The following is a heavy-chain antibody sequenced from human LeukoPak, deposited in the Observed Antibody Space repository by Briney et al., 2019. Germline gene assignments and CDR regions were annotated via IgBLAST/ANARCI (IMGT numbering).Heavy chain of an antibody. CDR3: ARVRLVQAGTTPSCFDY. Sequence: ASVKVSCKASGYTFTGHYMHWVRQAPGQGLEWMGWINPNSGGTNYAQKFQGRVTMTRDTSISTAYMELSRLRSDDTAVYYCARVRLVQAGTTPSCFDYWGQGTLVTVSS. D-gene: IGHD1-7*01. V-gene: IGHV1-2*02. CDR1: GYTFTGHY. CDR2: INPNSGGT. J-gene: IGHJ4*02.